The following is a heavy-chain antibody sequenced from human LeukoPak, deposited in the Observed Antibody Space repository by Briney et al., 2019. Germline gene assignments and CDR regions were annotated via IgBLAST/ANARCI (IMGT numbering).Heavy chain of an antibody. Sequence: SETLSLTCTVSGGSLTDYYWIWIRRPPGKGLEYIGYIYYNGATNYNPSLKSRVTISVDTSKNQFSLNLRSVAAADTAVYYCTRSDYSTYFNYWGPGTLVTVSS. D-gene: IGHD2-15*01. V-gene: IGHV4-59*01. CDR3: TRSDYSTYFNY. J-gene: IGHJ4*02. CDR2: IYYNGAT. CDR1: GGSLTDYY.